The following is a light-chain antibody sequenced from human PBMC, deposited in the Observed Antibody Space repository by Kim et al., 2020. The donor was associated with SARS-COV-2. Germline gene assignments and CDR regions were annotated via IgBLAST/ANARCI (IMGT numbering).Light chain of an antibody. J-gene: IGLJ3*02. Sequence: PGQTARITCSEDTLPKQYAYWYQPKPGQAPVLVIYKDSERPSGIPERFSGSSSGTTVTLSITGVQAEDEADYYCQSADSSGAYKVFGGGTKLTVL. CDR2: KDS. V-gene: IGLV3-25*03. CDR3: QSADSSGAYKV. CDR1: TLPKQY.